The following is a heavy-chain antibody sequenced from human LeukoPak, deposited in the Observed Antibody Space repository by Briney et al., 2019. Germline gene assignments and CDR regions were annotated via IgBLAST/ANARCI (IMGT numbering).Heavy chain of an antibody. Sequence: GGSLTLSCAASGFTFNTYAMSWVRQAPGKGLEWVSAISGGGATSYYAASVEGRFTISRDNSKNTLNLQMNSLRAEDTAVYYCVKDRTGTYTLDYWGQGTLVTVSS. CDR3: VKDRTGTYTLDY. J-gene: IGHJ4*02. CDR1: GFTFNTYA. V-gene: IGHV3-23*01. D-gene: IGHD3-10*01. CDR2: ISGGGATS.